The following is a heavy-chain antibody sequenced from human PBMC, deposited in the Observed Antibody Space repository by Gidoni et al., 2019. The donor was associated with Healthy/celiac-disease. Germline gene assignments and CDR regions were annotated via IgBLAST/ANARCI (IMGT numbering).Heavy chain of an antibody. D-gene: IGHD3-10*01. Sequence: QVQLVESGGGVVQPGRSRRLSCAASGFTFSSYAMPWVRQAPGKGLEWVAVISYDGSNKYYADSVKGRFTISRDNSKNTLYLQMNSLRAEDTAVYYCARDFGIDDYWGQGTLVTVSS. CDR2: ISYDGSNK. CDR1: GFTFSSYA. CDR3: ARDFGIDDY. V-gene: IGHV3-30-3*01. J-gene: IGHJ4*02.